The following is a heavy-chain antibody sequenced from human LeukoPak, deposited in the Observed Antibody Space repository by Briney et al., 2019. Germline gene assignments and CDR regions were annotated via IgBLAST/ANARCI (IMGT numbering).Heavy chain of an antibody. V-gene: IGHV4-59*01. D-gene: IGHD2-15*01. CDR1: GGSISSYY. CDR2: IYYSGST. Sequence: PSETLSLICTVSGGSISSYYWSWIRQPPGKGLEWIGYIYYSGSTNYNPSLKSRVTISVDTSKNQFSLKLSSVTAADTAVYYCARDAPVGYCSGGSCPPHWFDPWGQGTLVTVSS. CDR3: ARDAPVGYCSGGSCPPHWFDP. J-gene: IGHJ5*02.